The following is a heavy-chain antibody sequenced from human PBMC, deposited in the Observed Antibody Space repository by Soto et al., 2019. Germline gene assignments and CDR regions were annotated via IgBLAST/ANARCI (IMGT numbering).Heavy chain of an antibody. Sequence: SETLSLTGLVFGGDLSYYFWSWIRQPPGMALEWIGEINHLGSINYNPSLKSRVTMSVDTSKNQFSLTLNSVTAADTATYYCARGGISHWAYFYYMDVWDRGTTVTVSS. J-gene: IGHJ6*03. D-gene: IGHD2-21*01. CDR2: INHLGSI. CDR3: ARGGISHWAYFYYMDV. V-gene: IGHV4-34*01. CDR1: GGDLSYYF.